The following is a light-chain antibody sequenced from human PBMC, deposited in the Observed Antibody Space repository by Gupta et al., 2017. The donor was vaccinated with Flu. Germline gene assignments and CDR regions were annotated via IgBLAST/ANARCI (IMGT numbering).Light chain of an antibody. V-gene: IGLV3-1*01. J-gene: IGLJ2*01. CDR2: KNT. Sequence: YDLTQPPSVSVSPGHTVTISCSGDNLEQKYACWYQQRPGQSPVLVIFKNTKRPTAIPDRFSASNSGTTATLTIPGTQFWDEDDYYCQAWDSNYVVFGGGTKLTVL. CDR1: NLEQKY. CDR3: QAWDSNYVV.